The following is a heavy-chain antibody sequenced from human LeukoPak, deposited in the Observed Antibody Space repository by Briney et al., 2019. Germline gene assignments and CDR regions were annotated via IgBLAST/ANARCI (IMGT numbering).Heavy chain of an antibody. D-gene: IGHD1-7*01. Sequence: GRSLRLSCAASGFTLSSSAAMHWVRPAPGKGLEWVAAVSPDGSSKYFADSVKGRFSISRDNSKNTLYLQMGSLRAEDMAVYYCARDELDYWGQGTLVTVSS. CDR3: ARDELDY. CDR1: GFTLSSSA. CDR2: VSPDGSSK. J-gene: IGHJ4*02. V-gene: IGHV3-30*14.